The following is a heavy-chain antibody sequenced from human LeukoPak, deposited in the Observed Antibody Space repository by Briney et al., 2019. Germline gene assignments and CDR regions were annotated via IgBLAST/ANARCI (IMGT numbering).Heavy chain of an antibody. CDR1: GFTFSSYW. D-gene: IGHD1-1*01. Sequence: GGSLRLSCVASGFTFSSYWMHWVRQVPGKGLVWVSHINNDGSDTTYADSVKGRFSISRDNAKSTLFLQMNSRQAEDTAIYYCVRSGGGFDYWGQGTLVTVSS. V-gene: IGHV3-74*01. J-gene: IGHJ4*02. CDR3: VRSGGGFDY. CDR2: INNDGSDT.